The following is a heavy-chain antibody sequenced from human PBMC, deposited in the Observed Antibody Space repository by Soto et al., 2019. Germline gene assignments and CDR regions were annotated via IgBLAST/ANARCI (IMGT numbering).Heavy chain of an antibody. D-gene: IGHD5-12*01. CDR2: ISGSGGST. V-gene: IGHV3-23*01. CDR1: GFTFSSYA. J-gene: IGHJ4*02. CDR3: AKGLEGWDIVATSFIDY. Sequence: GGSLRLSCAASGFTFSSYAMSWVRQAPGKGLEWVSAISGSGGSTYYADSVKGRFTISRDNSKNTLYLQMNSLRAEDTAVYYCAKGLEGWDIVATSFIDYWGQGTLVTVSS.